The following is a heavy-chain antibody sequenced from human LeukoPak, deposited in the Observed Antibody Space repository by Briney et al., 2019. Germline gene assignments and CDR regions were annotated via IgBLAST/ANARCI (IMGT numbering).Heavy chain of an antibody. D-gene: IGHD1-7*01. V-gene: IGHV3-30-3*01. Sequence: GGSLSLSCAASGFTFSDYAMHWVRQAPGKGLEWVAVISKDGSDKYYPGSVRGRFTISRDNSKNTIYLQMVSLRAEDTAIYYCARDYWWNYDYWGQGTLVTVSS. CDR1: GFTFSDYA. J-gene: IGHJ4*02. CDR2: ISKDGSDK. CDR3: ARDYWWNYDY.